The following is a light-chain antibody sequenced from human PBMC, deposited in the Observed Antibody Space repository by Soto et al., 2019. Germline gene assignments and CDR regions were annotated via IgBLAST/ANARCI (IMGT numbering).Light chain of an antibody. CDR1: SSDVGGYNY. V-gene: IGLV2-8*01. J-gene: IGLJ2*01. Sequence: QSALTQPPSASGSPGQSVTISCTGTSSDVGGYNYVSWYQQHPGKAPKLMIYEVSKRPSGVPDRFSGSKSGNTASLTVSGLQAEDEADYYCCSYAGSGNHVVFGGGTKVTVL. CDR3: CSYAGSGNHVV. CDR2: EVS.